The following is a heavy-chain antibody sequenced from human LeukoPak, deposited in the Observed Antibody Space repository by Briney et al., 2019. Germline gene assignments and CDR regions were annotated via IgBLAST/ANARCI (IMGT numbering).Heavy chain of an antibody. CDR3: ARRGGHGDYNWFDP. CDR2: IYTSGTT. Sequence: SETLSLTCSVSDDSMSGYYWNWIRQPAGQGLEWIGRIYTSGTTTYNPSLKNRVTMSIDTSKNQFSLRLTSVTAADTALYYCARRGGHGDYNWFDPWGQGTLVTVSS. CDR1: DDSMSGYY. V-gene: IGHV4-4*07. D-gene: IGHD4-17*01. J-gene: IGHJ5*02.